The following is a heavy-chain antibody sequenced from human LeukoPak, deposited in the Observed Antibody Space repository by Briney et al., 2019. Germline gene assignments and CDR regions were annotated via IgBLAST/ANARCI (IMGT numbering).Heavy chain of an antibody. CDR3: ARHVHSSSAYPVGGC. J-gene: IGHJ4*02. CDR2: ISYSGST. V-gene: IGHV4-39*01. D-gene: IGHD6-6*01. Sequence: PSETLSLTCTVSGGSISSGGYYWSWIRQHPGKGLEWIGSISYSGSTYYSPSLKSRVTISADTSKNQFSLNLSYVTAADAALYYCARHVHSSSAYPVGGCWGQGILVTVSS. CDR1: GGSISSGGYY.